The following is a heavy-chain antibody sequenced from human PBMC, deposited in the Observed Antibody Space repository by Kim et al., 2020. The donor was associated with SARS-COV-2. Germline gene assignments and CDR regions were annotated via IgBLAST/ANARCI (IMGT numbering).Heavy chain of an antibody. CDR1: GYTFTSYY. CDR3: ASRRSSGYYYYYYGMDV. D-gene: IGHD3-22*01. J-gene: IGHJ6*02. V-gene: IGHV1-46*01. CDR2: INPSGGST. Sequence: ASVKVSCKASGYTFTSYYMHWVRQAPGQGLEWMGIINPSGGSTSYAQKFQGRVTMTRDTSTSTVYMELSSLRSEDTAVYYCASRRSSGYYYYYYGMDVWGQGTTVTVSS.